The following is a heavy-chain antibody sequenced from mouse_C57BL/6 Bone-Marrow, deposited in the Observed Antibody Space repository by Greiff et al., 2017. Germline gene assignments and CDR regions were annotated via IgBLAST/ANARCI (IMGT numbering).Heavy chain of an antibody. J-gene: IGHJ3*01. D-gene: IGHD1-3*01. CDR2: IHPNSGST. V-gene: IGHV1-64*01. Sequence: QVQLQQPGAELVKPGASVTLSCKASGYTFTSYWMHWVKQRPGQGLEWIGMIHPNSGSTNYNEKFKSKATLTVDKSSSTAYMQLSSLTSEDSAVYYCAIDILAWFAYWGQGTLVTVSA. CDR1: GYTFTSYW. CDR3: AIDILAWFAY.